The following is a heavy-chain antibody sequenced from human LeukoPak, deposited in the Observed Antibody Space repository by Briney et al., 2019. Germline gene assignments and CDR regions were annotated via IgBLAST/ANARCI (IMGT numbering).Heavy chain of an antibody. CDR3: ASMVRGVISALNY. CDR2: FDPEDGET. V-gene: IGHV1-24*01. D-gene: IGHD3-10*01. CDR1: GYTLTELS. J-gene: IGHJ4*02. Sequence: ASVTVSCKVSGYTLTELSMHWVRQAPGKRREWMGGFDPEDGETIYAQKFQGRVTMTEDTSTDTAYMELSSLRSEDTAVYYCASMVRGVISALNYWGQGTLVTVSS.